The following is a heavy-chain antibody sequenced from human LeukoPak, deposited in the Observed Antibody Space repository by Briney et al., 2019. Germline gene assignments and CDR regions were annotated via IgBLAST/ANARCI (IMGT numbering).Heavy chain of an antibody. CDR1: GYTFTGYY. CDR3: ARDYCGGDCDFGTFDY. D-gene: IGHD2-21*02. V-gene: IGHV1-2*02. CDR2: INPNSGGT. J-gene: IGHJ4*02. Sequence: GASVKVSCKASGYTFTGYYMHWVRQAPGQGLEWMGWINPNSGGTNYAQKFQGRVTMTRDTSISTAYMELSRLRSDDTAVYYCARDYCGGDCDFGTFDYWGQGTLVTVSS.